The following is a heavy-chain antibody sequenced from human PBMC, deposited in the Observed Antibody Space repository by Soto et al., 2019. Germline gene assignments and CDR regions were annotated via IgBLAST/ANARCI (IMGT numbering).Heavy chain of an antibody. D-gene: IGHD3-16*01. Sequence: SLRLSCAVSGTTSTDYGMHWVRQAPGKGLEWVSGVLGDNGQIGYADSVKGRFTSSRDNTRHFLYLQMNSLTVEDTALWYCVKDMAPGGADVWGQGTAVTVS. CDR1: GTTSTDYG. J-gene: IGHJ6*02. CDR3: VKDMAPGGADV. CDR2: VLGDNGQI. V-gene: IGHV3-9*02.